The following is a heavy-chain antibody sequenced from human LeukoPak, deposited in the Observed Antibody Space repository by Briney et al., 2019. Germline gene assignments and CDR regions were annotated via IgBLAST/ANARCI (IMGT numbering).Heavy chain of an antibody. D-gene: IGHD2-21*01. J-gene: IGHJ3*02. CDR3: AKLRLGEDAFDI. Sequence: PGGSLRLSCAASGFTFSSYWMSWVRQAPGKGLEWVSAISGSGGSTYYADSVKGRFTISRDNSKNTLYLQMNSLRAEDTAVFYCAKLRLGEDAFDIWGQGTMVTVSS. CDR1: GFTFSSYW. V-gene: IGHV3-23*01. CDR2: ISGSGGST.